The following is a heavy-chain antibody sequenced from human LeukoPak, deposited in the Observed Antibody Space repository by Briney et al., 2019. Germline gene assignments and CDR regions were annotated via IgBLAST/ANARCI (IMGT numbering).Heavy chain of an antibody. D-gene: IGHD2-2*01. CDR3: ARGDIVVVPAAVFVSGAFDI. J-gene: IGHJ3*02. Sequence: ASVKVSCKASGYTFTGYYMHWVRQAPGQGLEWMGWISAYNGNTNYAQKLQGRVTMSADTSTSTAYMELRSLRSDDTAVYYCARGDIVVVPAAVFVSGAFDIWGQGTMVTVSS. CDR2: ISAYNGNT. CDR1: GYTFTGYY. V-gene: IGHV1-18*04.